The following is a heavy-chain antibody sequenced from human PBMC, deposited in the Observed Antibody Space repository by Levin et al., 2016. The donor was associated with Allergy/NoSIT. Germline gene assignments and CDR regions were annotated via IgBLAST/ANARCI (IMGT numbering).Heavy chain of an antibody. V-gene: IGHV1-69*05. D-gene: IGHD5-18*01. CDR2: IIPIFGTA. Sequence: SVKVSCKASGGTFSSYAISWVRQAPGQGLEWMGGIIPIFGTANYAQKFQGRVTMTTDTSTNTAYMELRSLRSDDTAVYYCARGLRYSYGSNFDYWGQGTLVTVSS. CDR3: ARGLRYSYGSNFDY. J-gene: IGHJ4*02. CDR1: GGTFSSYA.